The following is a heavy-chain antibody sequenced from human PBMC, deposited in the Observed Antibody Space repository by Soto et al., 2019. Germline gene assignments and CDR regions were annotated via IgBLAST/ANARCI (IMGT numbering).Heavy chain of an antibody. Sequence: GSLRLSCAASGFTFSSYGMHWVRQAPGKGLEWVAVISYDGSNKYYADSVKGRFTISRDNSRNTLYLQMNSLRAEDTAVYYCAKGNYIFWTAHKVFNIGAKGPMV. CDR1: GFTFSSYG. CDR3: AKGNYIFWTAHKVFNI. V-gene: IGHV3-30*18. CDR2: ISYDGSNK. D-gene: IGHD3-3*01. J-gene: IGHJ3*02.